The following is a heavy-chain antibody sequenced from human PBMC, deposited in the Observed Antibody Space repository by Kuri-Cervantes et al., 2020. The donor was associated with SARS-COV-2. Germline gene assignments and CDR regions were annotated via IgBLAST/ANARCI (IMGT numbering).Heavy chain of an antibody. Sequence: SETLSLTYTVSGGSISGDTYYWSWVRQPAGKGLEWIGRIYSSGNTNYNPSLKSRVTISVDTSKNQFSLKLSSVTAADTAVYYCARGSYDFWSGYYTGCWFDPWGQGTLVTVSS. V-gene: IGHV4-61*02. CDR1: GGSISGDTYY. J-gene: IGHJ5*02. D-gene: IGHD3-3*01. CDR3: ARGSYDFWSGYYTGCWFDP. CDR2: IYSSGNT.